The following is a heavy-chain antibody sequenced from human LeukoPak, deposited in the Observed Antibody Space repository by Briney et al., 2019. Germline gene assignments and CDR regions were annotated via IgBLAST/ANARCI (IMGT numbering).Heavy chain of an antibody. CDR3: AKKRGVVPTAMPIDY. Sequence: GGSLRLSCAASGFTFSSYAMSWVRQAPGKGLEWVSAISGSGGSTYYADSVKGRFTISRDNSKNTLYLRMNSLRAEDTAVYYCAKKRGVVPTAMPIDYWGQGTLVTVSS. J-gene: IGHJ4*02. D-gene: IGHD2-2*01. V-gene: IGHV3-23*01. CDR1: GFTFSSYA. CDR2: ISGSGGST.